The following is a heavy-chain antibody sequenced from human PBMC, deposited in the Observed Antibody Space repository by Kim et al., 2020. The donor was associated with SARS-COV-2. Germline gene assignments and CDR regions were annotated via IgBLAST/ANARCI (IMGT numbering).Heavy chain of an antibody. D-gene: IGHD6-13*01. J-gene: IGHJ5*02. CDR3: ARDYSSSWYNWFDP. CDR2: ISYDGSTK. Sequence: GGSLRLSCAASGFTFSSYGMHWVRQAPGKGLEWVAVISYDGSTKYYADSVKGRFTISRDNSKNTLYLQMNSVRAEDTAVYYCARDYSSSWYNWFDPWGQRALVTVSS. V-gene: IGHV3-33*05. CDR1: GFTFSSYG.